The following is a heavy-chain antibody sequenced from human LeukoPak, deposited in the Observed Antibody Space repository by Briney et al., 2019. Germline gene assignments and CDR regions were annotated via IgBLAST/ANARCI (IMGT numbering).Heavy chain of an antibody. CDR1: GFTFSSYS. D-gene: IGHD3-22*01. J-gene: IGHJ4*02. V-gene: IGHV3-48*01. CDR2: ITASGTAM. CDR3: ATQVVIRIFDY. Sequence: PGGSLRLSCAASGFTFSSYSMNWVRQAPGKGLEWVSHITASGTAMFYADSVKGRFTISRDNSKNTLYLQMNSLRAEDTAVYYCATQVVIRIFDYWGQGTLVTVSS.